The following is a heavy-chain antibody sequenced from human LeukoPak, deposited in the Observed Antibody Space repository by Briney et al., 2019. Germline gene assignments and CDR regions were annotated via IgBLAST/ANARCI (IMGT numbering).Heavy chain of an antibody. CDR2: IYYSGST. Sequence: SETLSLTCTVSGGSISSSSYYWGWLRQPPGTGLEWIGSIYYSGSTYYNPSLKSRVTISVDTSKNQFSLKLSSVTAADTAVYYCASYGDYVVYWGQGTLVTVSS. CDR3: ASYGDYVVY. CDR1: GGSISSSSYY. J-gene: IGHJ4*02. V-gene: IGHV4-39*07. D-gene: IGHD4-17*01.